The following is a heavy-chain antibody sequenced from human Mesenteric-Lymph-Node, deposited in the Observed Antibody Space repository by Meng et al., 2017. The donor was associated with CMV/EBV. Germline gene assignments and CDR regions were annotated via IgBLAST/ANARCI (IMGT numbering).Heavy chain of an antibody. CDR3: ARVIVGATTSLRYYGMDV. CDR1: GFIFSDYY. J-gene: IGHJ6*02. D-gene: IGHD1-26*01. Sequence: SLKISCAASGFIFSDYYMTWIRQAPGEGLAWVSFISGSGGAIYYADSVKGRFTISRDNAKNSLYLQMNSLRAEDTAVYYCARVIVGATTSLRYYGMDVWGQGTTVTVSS. CDR2: ISGSGGAI. V-gene: IGHV3-11*04.